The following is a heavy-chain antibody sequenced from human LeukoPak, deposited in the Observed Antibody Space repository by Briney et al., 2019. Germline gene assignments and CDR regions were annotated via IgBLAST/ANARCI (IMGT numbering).Heavy chain of an antibody. V-gene: IGHV3-48*03. CDR3: ARDQFDYYDSSGYYYTPFDY. Sequence: GGSLRLSCAASGFTFSSYEMNWVRQAPGKGLEWVSYISSSGSAIYYADSVKGRFTISRGNAKNSVYLQMNSLRAEDTAVYYCARDQFDYYDSSGYYYTPFDYWGQGTLVTVSS. J-gene: IGHJ4*02. D-gene: IGHD3-22*01. CDR1: GFTFSSYE. CDR2: ISSSGSAI.